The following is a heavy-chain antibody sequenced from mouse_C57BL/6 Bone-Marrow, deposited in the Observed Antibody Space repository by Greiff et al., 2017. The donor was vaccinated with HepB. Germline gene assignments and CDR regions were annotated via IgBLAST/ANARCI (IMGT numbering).Heavy chain of an antibody. V-gene: IGHV5-17*01. Sequence: EVKLEESGGGLVKPGGSLKLSCAASGFTFSDYGMHWVRQAPETGLEWVAYISSGSSTIYYADKVKGRFTISRDNANNTLFLQMTSLWSEDTAMYYSARREYDYDFYYAIDYWGQGPTVTVTT. CDR1: GFTFSDYG. D-gene: IGHD2-4*01. CDR3: ARREYDYDFYYAIDY. CDR2: ISSGSSTI. J-gene: IGHJ4*01.